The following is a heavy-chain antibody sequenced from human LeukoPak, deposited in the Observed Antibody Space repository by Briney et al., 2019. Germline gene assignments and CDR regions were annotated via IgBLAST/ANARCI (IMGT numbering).Heavy chain of an antibody. CDR3: ARGRGAYYYGSGSSTLDY. CDR1: GGSFSGYY. D-gene: IGHD3-10*01. Sequence: SETLSLTCAVYGGSFSGYYWSWIRQPPGKGLEWIGEINHSGSTNYNPSLKSRVTISVDTSKNQFSLKLSSVTAADTAVYYCARGRGAYYYGSGSSTLDYWGQGTLVTVSS. V-gene: IGHV4-34*01. CDR2: INHSGST. J-gene: IGHJ4*02.